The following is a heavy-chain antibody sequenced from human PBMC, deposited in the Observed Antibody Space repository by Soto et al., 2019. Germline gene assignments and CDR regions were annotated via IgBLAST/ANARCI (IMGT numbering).Heavy chain of an antibody. J-gene: IGHJ4*02. V-gene: IGHV3-21*01. CDR2: ISSSSSYI. CDR1: GFTFSSYS. CDR3: ARERSSTSALFFDY. Sequence: GGSLRLSCAASGFTFSSYSMNWVRQAPGKGLEWVSSISSSSSYIYYADSVKGRFTISRNNAKNSLYLQMNSLRAEDTAVYYCARERSSTSALFFDYWGQGTLVTVSS. D-gene: IGHD2-2*01.